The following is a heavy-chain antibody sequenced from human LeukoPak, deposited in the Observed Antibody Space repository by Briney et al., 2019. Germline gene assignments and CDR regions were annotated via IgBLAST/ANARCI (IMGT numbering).Heavy chain of an antibody. J-gene: IGHJ4*02. V-gene: IGHV3-23*01. Sequence: GGSLRLSCAASGLTFTSYSMNWVRQAPGKGLGWVSTISGGGGSTYYADSVKGRFTISRDNSKKTLYLQVNSLRAEDTAVYYCAKGGKWDVTPFDYWGQGTLVTVSS. CDR3: AKGGKWDVTPFDY. CDR1: GLTFTSYS. CDR2: ISGGGGST. D-gene: IGHD1-26*01.